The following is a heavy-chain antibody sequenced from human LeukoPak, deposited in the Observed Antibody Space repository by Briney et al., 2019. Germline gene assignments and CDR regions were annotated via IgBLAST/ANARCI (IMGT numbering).Heavy chain of an antibody. CDR3: AGYPPDTAMVKDYYDGMDV. Sequence: GRSLRLSCAASGFTFSSYAMHWVRQAPGKGLEWVAVISYDGSNKYYADSVKRRFTISRDNSKNTLYLQMNSLRAEDTAVYYCAGYPPDTAMVKDYYDGMDVWGQGTTVTVSS. CDR1: GFTFSSYA. D-gene: IGHD5-18*01. J-gene: IGHJ6*02. V-gene: IGHV3-30-3*01. CDR2: ISYDGSNK.